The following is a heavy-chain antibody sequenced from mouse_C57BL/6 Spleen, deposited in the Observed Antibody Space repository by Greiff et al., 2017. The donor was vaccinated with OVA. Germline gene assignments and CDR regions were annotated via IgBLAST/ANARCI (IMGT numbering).Heavy chain of an antibody. Sequence: QVQLQQSGAELVRPGTSVKVSCKASGYAFTNYLIEWVKQRPGQGLEWIGVINPGRGGTNYNEKFKGKATLTADNSSSTAYMQLSSLTSEDSAVYFCARSETTVVTNFDYWGKGTTLTVSS. CDR3: ARSETTVVTNFDY. J-gene: IGHJ2*01. CDR2: INPGRGGT. D-gene: IGHD1-1*01. V-gene: IGHV1-54*01. CDR1: GYAFTNYL.